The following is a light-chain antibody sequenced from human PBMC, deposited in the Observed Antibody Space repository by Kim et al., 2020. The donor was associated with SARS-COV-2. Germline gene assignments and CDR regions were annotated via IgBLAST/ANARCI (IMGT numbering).Light chain of an antibody. J-gene: IGLJ7*01. CDR3: SSYTSSNTLI. Sequence: GQSITISCTGTTSDIGSYNYVSWFQHHPGKAPNLIIYAVKQRPSGVSDRFSGSRSGDTASLTISGLQAEDEADYFCSSYTSSNTLIFGGGTQLTVL. CDR2: AVK. CDR1: TSDIGSYNY. V-gene: IGLV2-14*01.